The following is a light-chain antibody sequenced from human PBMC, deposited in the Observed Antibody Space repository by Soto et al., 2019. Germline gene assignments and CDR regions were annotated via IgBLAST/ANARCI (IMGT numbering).Light chain of an antibody. V-gene: IGLV3-21*04. CDR1: NIGSQS. Sequence: SYELTQPPSVSVSPGKTASITCGGNNIGSQSVHWYQQKPGQAPVLVVFYDRVRPSGIPDRFSGSNSGNTATLTISRVEAWDEADYYCQVWDSSSDHPGVFGGGTKVTVL. CDR2: YDR. J-gene: IGLJ2*01. CDR3: QVWDSSSDHPGV.